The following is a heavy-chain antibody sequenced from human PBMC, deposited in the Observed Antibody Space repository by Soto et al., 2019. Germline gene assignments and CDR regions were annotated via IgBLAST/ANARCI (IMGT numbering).Heavy chain of an antibody. D-gene: IGHD5-12*01. J-gene: IGHJ4*02. CDR3: ARRYMRSYFDY. CDR1: GGSISSSSYY. V-gene: IGHV4-39*01. Sequence: QLQLQESGPGLVKPSETLSLTCTVSGGSISSSSYYWGWIRQPPGKGLEWIGSIYYSGNTYYNPSLKSRVTISVDTSKNQFSLKLSSVTAADTAVYYCARRYMRSYFDYWGQGTLVTVSS. CDR2: IYYSGNT.